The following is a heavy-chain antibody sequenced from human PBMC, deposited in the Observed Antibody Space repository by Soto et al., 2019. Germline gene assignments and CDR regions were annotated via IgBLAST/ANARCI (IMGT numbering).Heavy chain of an antibody. Sequence: SGFTFSSYWMHWVRQPPGKGLMWVSRIDTYGSATKYADSVRGRFTISRDNSKDTLYVQMNSLRNEDTALYYCAKEDEAWTKGYFDIWGQGTVVTVSS. V-gene: IGHV3-74*01. CDR2: IDTYGSAT. J-gene: IGHJ3*02. D-gene: IGHD3-22*01. CDR1: GFTFSSYW. CDR3: AKEDEAWTKGYFDI.